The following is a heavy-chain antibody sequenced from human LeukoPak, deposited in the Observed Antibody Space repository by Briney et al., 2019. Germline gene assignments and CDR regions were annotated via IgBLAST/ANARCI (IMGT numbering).Heavy chain of an antibody. V-gene: IGHV3-23*01. CDR2: IDISGGST. CDR1: GFTFSSHA. CDR3: ANEVRPNDY. Sequence: GGTLRLSCVASGFTFSSHAMCWVRQAPGKGLEWVASIDISGGSTYYEDSVQGRFTISRDNSKNTLYLEMNSLRVEDTALYYCANEVRPNDYWGQGTLVTVSS. D-gene: IGHD1-1*01. J-gene: IGHJ4*02.